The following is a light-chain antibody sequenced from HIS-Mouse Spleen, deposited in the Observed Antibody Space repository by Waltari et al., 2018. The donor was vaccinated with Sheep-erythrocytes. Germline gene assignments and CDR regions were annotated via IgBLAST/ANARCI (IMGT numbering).Light chain of an antibody. Sequence: QSALTQPRSVSGSPGQSVTISSTGTSSHVGGYNYVSWYQQHPGKAPKLMIYDVSKRPSGVPDRFSGSKSDNTASLAISGLRSEDEADYYCAAWDDSLSGNWVFGGGTKLTVL. CDR2: DVS. J-gene: IGLJ3*02. CDR1: SSHVGGYNY. CDR3: AAWDDSLSGNWV. V-gene: IGLV2-11*01.